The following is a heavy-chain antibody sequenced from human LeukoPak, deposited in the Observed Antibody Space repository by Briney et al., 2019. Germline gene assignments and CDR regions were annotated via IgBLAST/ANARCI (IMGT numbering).Heavy chain of an antibody. D-gene: IGHD6-13*01. CDR1: GFTLSSLP. CDR3: AKDRQRFAAAGTTFDY. V-gene: IGHV3-23*01. Sequence: GEPVTLFCAAWGFTLSSLPMMGLRQAPGKALEWVSNISCSGGSTYYADSVKGRFNISRDNSKNTLYLQMNSLRAEDTAVYYCAKDRQRFAAAGTTFDYWGQGTLVTVSS. CDR2: ISCSGGST. J-gene: IGHJ4*02.